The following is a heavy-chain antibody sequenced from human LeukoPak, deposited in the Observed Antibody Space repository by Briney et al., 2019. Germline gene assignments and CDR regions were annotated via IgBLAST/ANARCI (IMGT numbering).Heavy chain of an antibody. J-gene: IGHJ4*02. CDR1: GYTFTGYY. CDR3: ARGFVAVAGTIGY. V-gene: IGHV1-2*02. D-gene: IGHD6-19*01. Sequence: GASVKVSCKASGYTFTGYYMHWVRQAPGQGLEWMGWINPNSGGTNYAQKFQGRVTMTRDTSISTAYMELSRLRPDDTAVYYCARGFVAVAGTIGYWGQGTLVTVSS. CDR2: INPNSGGT.